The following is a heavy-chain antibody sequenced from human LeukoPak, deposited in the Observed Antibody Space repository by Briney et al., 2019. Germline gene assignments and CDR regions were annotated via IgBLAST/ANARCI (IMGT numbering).Heavy chain of an antibody. CDR2: ISMGSSAI. Sequence: GGSLRLSGEASGFTFTTYSMTWVRQAPGKGLEWCSIISMGSSAIFSADALKGRFTISRDDAKTLLYLDMNSLRAEATDVYYCARGHTAVTRHFDFWGQGTLVTVSS. D-gene: IGHD4-17*01. J-gene: IGHJ4*02. V-gene: IGHV3-21*01. CDR3: ARGHTAVTRHFDF. CDR1: GFTFTTYS.